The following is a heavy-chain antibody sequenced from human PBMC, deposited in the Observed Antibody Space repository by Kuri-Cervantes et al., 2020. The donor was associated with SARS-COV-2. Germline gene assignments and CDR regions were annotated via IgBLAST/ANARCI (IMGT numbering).Heavy chain of an antibody. D-gene: IGHD6-19*01. CDR1: GFNFRTYG. V-gene: IGHV3-64D*08. J-gene: IGHJ4*02. Sequence: GESLKISCAASGFNFRTYGLHWVRQAPGKGLEYVSAISSNGGSTYYADSVKGRFTISRDNSKNTLYLQMSSLRAEDTAVYYCVRSGAGAGTFDYWGQGTLVTVSS. CDR2: ISSNGGST. CDR3: VRSGAGAGTFDY.